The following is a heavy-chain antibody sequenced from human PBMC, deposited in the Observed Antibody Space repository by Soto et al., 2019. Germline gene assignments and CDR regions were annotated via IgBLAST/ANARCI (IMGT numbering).Heavy chain of an antibody. CDR1: GGTFSSYA. CDR2: IIPIFGTA. J-gene: IGHJ6*02. V-gene: IGHV1-69*01. D-gene: IGHD2-2*01. CDR3: ARDSCSSTSCYPSRYYYYGMDV. Sequence: QVQLVQSGAEVKKPGSSVKVSCKASGGTFSSYAISWVRQAPGQGLEWMGGIIPIFGTANYAQKFQGRVTITADESTSTAYMELSRLRSEDTAVYYCARDSCSSTSCYPSRYYYYGMDVWGQGTTVTVSS.